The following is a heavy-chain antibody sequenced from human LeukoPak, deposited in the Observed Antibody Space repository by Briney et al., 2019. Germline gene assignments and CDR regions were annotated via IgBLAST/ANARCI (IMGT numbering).Heavy chain of an antibody. CDR1: GFTFSSYS. Sequence: GGSLRLSCAASGFTFSSYSMNWVRQAPGKGLEWVSSISSSSSYIYYADSVKGRFTISRDNAKNSLYPQMNSLRAEDTAVYYCARDYYGSGSYGFDYWGQGTLVTVSS. CDR2: ISSSSSYI. J-gene: IGHJ4*02. D-gene: IGHD3-10*01. CDR3: ARDYYGSGSYGFDY. V-gene: IGHV3-21*01.